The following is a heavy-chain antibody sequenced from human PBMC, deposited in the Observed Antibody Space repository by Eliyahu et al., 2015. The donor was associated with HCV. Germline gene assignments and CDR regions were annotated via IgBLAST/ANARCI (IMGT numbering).Heavy chain of an antibody. J-gene: IGHJ4*02. Sequence: QVQLQESGPGLVKPSXTLSLTCTLXGGSXRSYYWSWVRQPPGKGLEWLGYIYYTGTSHYDPSLESRLSISIDTSKNQFSLRLRSVTAADTAVYYCARVVPGMYYFDSWGQGSLVNVSS. V-gene: IGHV4-59*01. CDR2: IYYTGTS. CDR1: GGSXRSYY. D-gene: IGHD1-1*01. CDR3: ARVVPGMYYFDS.